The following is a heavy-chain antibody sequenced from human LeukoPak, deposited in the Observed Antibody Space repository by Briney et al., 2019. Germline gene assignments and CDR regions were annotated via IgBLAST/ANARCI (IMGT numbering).Heavy chain of an antibody. V-gene: IGHV3-21*01. J-gene: IGHJ4*02. D-gene: IGHD5-12*01. Sequence: GGSLTLSCAASGFTFSSYSMNWVRQPPGKGLDWVSSINSSGSYIFYADSVKGRFTISRDNAKNSLYLQMNSRRAEDTAVDYCAREYSGYAPDYWGQGTLVTVSS. CDR1: GFTFSSYS. CDR3: AREYSGYAPDY. CDR2: INSSGSYI.